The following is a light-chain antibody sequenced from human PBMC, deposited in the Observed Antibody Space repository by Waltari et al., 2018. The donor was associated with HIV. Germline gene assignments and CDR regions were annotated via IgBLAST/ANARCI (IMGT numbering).Light chain of an antibody. CDR2: ENN. CDR3: GTWDSSLNAVI. V-gene: IGLV1-51*02. Sequence: QSVLTPPPSVSAAPGPQVTISCSGSSSNIGNNYVFWYQQLPGTAPKLLIDENNKRSSGIPDRFSGSKSGTSATLGFTGLQTGDEADYYCGTWDSSLNAVIFGGGTKLTVL. J-gene: IGLJ2*01. CDR1: SSNIGNNY.